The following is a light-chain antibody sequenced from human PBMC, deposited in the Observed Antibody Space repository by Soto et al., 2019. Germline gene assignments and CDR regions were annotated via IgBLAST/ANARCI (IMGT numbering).Light chain of an antibody. J-gene: IGKJ2*01. CDR2: GAS. CDR1: QSVSSD. V-gene: IGKV3-15*01. Sequence: EIVMTQSPATLSVSPGERATLSCRASQSVSSDLAWYQHKPGQAPRLLIYGASTRATGIPARFSGSGSGREFSLTISSLQSEDFAVYYCLQYNNWPPKQYTFGQGTKLEIK. CDR3: LQYNNWPPKQYT.